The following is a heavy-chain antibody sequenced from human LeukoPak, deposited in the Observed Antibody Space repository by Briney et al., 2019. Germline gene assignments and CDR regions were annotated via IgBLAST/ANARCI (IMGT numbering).Heavy chain of an antibody. CDR2: ISWNGGTI. V-gene: IGHV3-9*01. CDR1: GFTFDDYA. CDR3: AKDKVFGGELDY. J-gene: IGHJ4*02. Sequence: PGGSLRLSCAASGFTFDDYAMHWVRQAPGKGLEWVSGISWNGGTIGYADSVKGRFTISRDNAKNSLYLQMNSLRAGDTALYYCAKDKVFGGELDYWGQGTLVTVSS. D-gene: IGHD3-10*01.